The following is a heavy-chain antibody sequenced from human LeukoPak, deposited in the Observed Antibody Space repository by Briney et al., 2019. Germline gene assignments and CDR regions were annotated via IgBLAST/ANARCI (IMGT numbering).Heavy chain of an antibody. CDR3: ARERGSTGYYKPYYFDY. Sequence: GSSVKVSSKASGGTFSSYAISWVRQAPGQGLEWMGGIIPIFGTANYAQKFQGRVTITADESTSTAYMELSSLRSEDTAVYYCARERGSTGYYKPYYFDYWGQGTLVTVSS. CDR2: IIPIFGTA. V-gene: IGHV1-69*01. CDR1: GGTFSSYA. J-gene: IGHJ4*02. D-gene: IGHD3-9*01.